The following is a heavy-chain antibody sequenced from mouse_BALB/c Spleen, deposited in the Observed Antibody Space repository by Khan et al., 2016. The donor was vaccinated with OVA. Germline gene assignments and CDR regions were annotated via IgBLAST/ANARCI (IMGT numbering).Heavy chain of an antibody. CDR3: DSHLTGSFAY. J-gene: IGHJ3*01. D-gene: IGHD4-1*01. V-gene: IGHV5-6*01. CDR2: ISSAGDYT. CDR1: GFTFSTYS. Sequence: EVELVESGGDLVRPGGSLKLSCSASGFTFSTYSMSWVRQTPDKRLEWVATISSAGDYTFFPDSVKGRFTISRDNARNTLYLQMSSLRSEDTAMYDCDSHLTGSFAYWGQGTLVTVSA.